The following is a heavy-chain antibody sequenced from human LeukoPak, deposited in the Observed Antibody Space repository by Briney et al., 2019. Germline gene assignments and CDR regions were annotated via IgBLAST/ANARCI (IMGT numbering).Heavy chain of an antibody. V-gene: IGHV4-39*07. CDR2: IFYSGST. CDR1: GGSISSNSYY. J-gene: IGHJ4*02. D-gene: IGHD6-13*01. Sequence: PSETLSLTCTVSGGSISSNSYYWGWIRQPPGKGLEWIGSIFYSGSTYYNPSLKSRVTISVDTSKNQFSLKLSSVTAADTAVYYCARDPGIAAAGSFDYWGQGTLVTVSS. CDR3: ARDPGIAAAGSFDY.